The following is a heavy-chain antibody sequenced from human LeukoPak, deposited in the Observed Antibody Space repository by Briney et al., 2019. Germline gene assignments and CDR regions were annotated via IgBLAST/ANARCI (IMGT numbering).Heavy chain of an antibody. CDR3: ASVQLATTNFDS. Sequence: SETLSLTCAVYSGSFSGSYWSWIRQPPGKGLEWIGKISHSGSANHNPSLKSRVTISVDTSKNEFSLKLNSVSAADTAVYYCASVQLATTNFDSWGQGTLVTVSP. D-gene: IGHD1-1*01. CDR2: ISHSGSA. J-gene: IGHJ4*02. CDR1: SGSFSGSY. V-gene: IGHV4-34*01.